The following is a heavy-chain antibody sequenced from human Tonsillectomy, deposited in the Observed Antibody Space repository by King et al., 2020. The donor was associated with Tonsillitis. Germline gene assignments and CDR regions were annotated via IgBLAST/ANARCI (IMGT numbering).Heavy chain of an antibody. CDR2: ISGSGGGT. V-gene: IGHV3-23*04. CDR3: AKGKWWIQPDY. Sequence: VQLVESGGGLVQPGGSLRLSCAASGFTFSTYAMSWVRQAPGKGLEWVSAISGSGGGTYYADSVNGRFTVSRDNSKNTLYLQMNGLRAEDTALYYCAKGKWWIQPDYWGQGSLVTVSS. J-gene: IGHJ4*02. CDR1: GFTFSTYA. D-gene: IGHD5-18*01.